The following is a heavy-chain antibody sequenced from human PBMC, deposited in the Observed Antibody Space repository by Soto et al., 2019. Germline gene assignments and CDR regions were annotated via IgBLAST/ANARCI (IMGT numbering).Heavy chain of an antibody. Sequence: GVSAEVARTASGYTFSSSVITGALQDPGQGLEWMGWISAYNGNTNYAQKLQGRVTMTTDTSTSTAYMELRSLRSDDTAVFYCARGSDSSTSCPDYWGQGTLVTVSS. D-gene: IGHD2-2*01. CDR1: GYTFSSSV. V-gene: IGHV1-18*01. CDR3: ARGSDSSTSCPDY. J-gene: IGHJ4*02. CDR2: ISAYNGNT.